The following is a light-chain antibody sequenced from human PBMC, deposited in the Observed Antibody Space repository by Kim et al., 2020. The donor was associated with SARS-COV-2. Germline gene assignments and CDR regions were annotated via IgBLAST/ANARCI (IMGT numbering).Light chain of an antibody. V-gene: IGLV10-54*01. J-gene: IGLJ3*02. CDR3: SVWDSSLSAWV. CDR1: SNNVGNQG. Sequence: RQTATLTCTGNSNNVGNQGAAWLQQHQGHPPKLLSYRNNNRPSGISEGLSASRSGNTASLTITGLQPEDEADYYCSVWDSSLSAWVFGGGTQLTVL. CDR2: RNN.